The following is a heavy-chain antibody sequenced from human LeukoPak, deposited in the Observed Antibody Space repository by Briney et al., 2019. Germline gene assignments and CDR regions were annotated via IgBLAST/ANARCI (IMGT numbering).Heavy chain of an antibody. CDR3: ARSTPNYYDSSGYYDAGGGYFDY. D-gene: IGHD3-22*01. CDR2: IIPIFGTA. CDR1: GGTFSSYA. V-gene: IGHV1-69*05. Sequence: ASVKVSCKASGGTFSSYAISWVRQPPGQGLEWMGGIIPIFGTANYAQKFQGRVTITTDESTSTAYMELSSLRSEDTAVYYCARSTPNYYDSSGYYDAGGGYFDYWGQGTLVTVSS. J-gene: IGHJ4*02.